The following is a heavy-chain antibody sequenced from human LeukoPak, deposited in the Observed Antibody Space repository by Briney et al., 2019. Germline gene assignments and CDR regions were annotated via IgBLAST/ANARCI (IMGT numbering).Heavy chain of an antibody. CDR2: IYYSGST. CDR1: GGSISSSSYY. J-gene: IGHJ6*04. Sequence: SETLSLTCTVSGGSISSSSYYWGWIRQPPGKGLEWIGSIYYSGSTYYNPSLKSRVTISVDTSKNQFSLKLSSVTAADTAVYSCARGRGSPLSRLRKYYYGMDFGGKGPTVTVSS. V-gene: IGHV4-39*01. D-gene: IGHD3-10*01. CDR3: ARGRGSPLSRLRKYYYGMDF.